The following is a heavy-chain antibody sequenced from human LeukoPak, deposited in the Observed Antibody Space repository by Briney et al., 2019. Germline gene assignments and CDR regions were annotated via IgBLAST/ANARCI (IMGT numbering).Heavy chain of an antibody. Sequence: SETLSLTCTVSGGSISIYYWSWIPQTPGKGLEWIGYIYYSGSTNYNPSLKSRVTISVDTSKNHFSLKLTSVTAAGTAVYYCARGAGTKEMAFGHWGQGTLVTVSS. J-gene: IGHJ4*02. D-gene: IGHD5-24*01. CDR3: ARGAGTKEMAFGH. CDR1: GGSISIYY. V-gene: IGHV4-59*01. CDR2: IYYSGST.